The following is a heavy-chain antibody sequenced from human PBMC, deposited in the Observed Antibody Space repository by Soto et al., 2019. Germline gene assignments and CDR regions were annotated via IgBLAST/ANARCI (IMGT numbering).Heavy chain of an antibody. J-gene: IGHJ3*02. Sequence: EVQLVESGGGLVQPGRSLRLXXXXXGFTFDDYAMHWVRQAPGKVLEWVSGISWNRDNIVYADSVKGRFTNSRDNAKNSLYLQMNSLRAEDTALYYCAKDLYSNYGDAFDIWGQGTMVTVS. V-gene: IGHV3-9*01. D-gene: IGHD4-4*01. CDR2: ISWNRDNI. CDR3: AKDLYSNYGDAFDI. CDR1: GFTFDDYA.